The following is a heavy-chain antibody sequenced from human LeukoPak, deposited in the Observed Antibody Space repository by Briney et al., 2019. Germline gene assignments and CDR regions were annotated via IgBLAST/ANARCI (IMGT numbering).Heavy chain of an antibody. J-gene: IGHJ4*02. CDR3: TRGAAAGTLFDY. D-gene: IGHD6-13*01. V-gene: IGHV3-21*01. CDR1: GFTCSSYS. CDR2: ISSSSSYI. Sequence: GGSLRRAWAASGFTCSSYSMNWVRQAPGKVLEWVSSISSSSSYIYYADSVKGRFTISRDNSKNTLNLQMNSLRAEDTAVYYCTRGAAAGTLFDYWGQGTLVTVSS.